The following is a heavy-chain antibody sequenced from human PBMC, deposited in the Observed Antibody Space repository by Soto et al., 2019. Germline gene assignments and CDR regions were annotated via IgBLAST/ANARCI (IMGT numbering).Heavy chain of an antibody. CDR2: MNPNSGNT. CDR1: GYTFTSYD. J-gene: IGHJ6*03. Sequence: QVQLVQSGAEVKKPGASVKVSCKASGYTFTSYDINWVRQATGQGLEWMGWMNPNSGNTGYAQKYQGRLTMTRNTSISTAYMELSSLRSEDTAVYDCARGQRYVVVVAAHIINYYYYMDVWGKGTTVTVSS. V-gene: IGHV1-8*01. D-gene: IGHD2-15*01. CDR3: ARGQRYVVVVAAHIINYYYYMDV.